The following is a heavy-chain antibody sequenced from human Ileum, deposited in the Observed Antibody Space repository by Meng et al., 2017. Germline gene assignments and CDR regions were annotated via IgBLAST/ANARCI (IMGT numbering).Heavy chain of an antibody. V-gene: IGHV3-21*02. Sequence: QLVDYVAGLFRPGGALRLSRLVSRSSVDSYDMTWIRQAPGKGPEGFASMGLGHSHGSYADSVIGRFTFSRDNAKTSFFLQMNSLRAEDTAIYYCASDPNWSTTWGQGTLVTVSS. J-gene: IGHJ5*02. CDR3: ASDPNWSTT. CDR2: MGLGHSHG. CDR1: RSSVDSYD.